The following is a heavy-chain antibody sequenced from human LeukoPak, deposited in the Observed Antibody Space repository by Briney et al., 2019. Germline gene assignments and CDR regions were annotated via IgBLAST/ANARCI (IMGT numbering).Heavy chain of an antibody. CDR2: ISGSGGST. V-gene: IGHV3-23*01. D-gene: IGHD5-18*01. J-gene: IGHJ4*02. CDR1: GFTFSSYA. Sequence: GGSLRLSCAASGFTFSSYAMSWVRQAPGKGLEWVSAISGSGGSTYYADSVKGRFTTSRDNSKNTLYLQMNSLRAEDTAVYYCAKDRPYSYGPSGVDYWGQGTLVTVSS. CDR3: AKDRPYSYGPSGVDY.